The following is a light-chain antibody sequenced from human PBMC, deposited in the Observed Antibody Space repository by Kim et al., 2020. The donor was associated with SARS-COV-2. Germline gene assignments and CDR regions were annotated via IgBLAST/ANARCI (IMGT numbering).Light chain of an antibody. CDR1: QRLSSN. CDR3: QKYNDSPRT. V-gene: IGKV3D-15*01. CDR2: GTS. Sequence: EIEMTQSPSALSVSPGDRATISCRASQRLSSNLAWYQQKPGQVPRLLIYGTSTRPTGIPASFSGSGFGTDFTLTISSLQPEDFAVYYCQKYNDSPRTFGGGTKVEIK. J-gene: IGKJ4*01.